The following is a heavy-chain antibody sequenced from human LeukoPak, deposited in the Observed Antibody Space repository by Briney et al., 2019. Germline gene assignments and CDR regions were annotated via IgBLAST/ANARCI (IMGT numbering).Heavy chain of an antibody. D-gene: IGHD2/OR15-2a*01. J-gene: IGHJ3*02. V-gene: IGHV1-69*06. Sequence: SVKVSCKASGGTFSSYAISWVRQAPGQGLEWMGGILPIFGTANYAQKFQGRVTITADKSTSTAYMELSSLRSEDTAVYYCARDPTTWGGGDAFDIWGQGTMVTVSS. CDR1: GGTFSSYA. CDR3: ARDPTTWGGGDAFDI. CDR2: ILPIFGTA.